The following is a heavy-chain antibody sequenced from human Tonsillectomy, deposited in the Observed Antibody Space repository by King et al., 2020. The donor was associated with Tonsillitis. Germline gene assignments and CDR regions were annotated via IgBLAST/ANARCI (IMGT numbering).Heavy chain of an antibody. CDR1: GFTFSSFG. D-gene: IGHD3-22*01. CDR3: AKLAGYDSSGYYQTDRYLYYHGMDV. J-gene: IGHJ6*02. CDR2: ISYDGSNK. V-gene: IGHV3-30*18. Sequence: GQLVESGGGVVQPGRSLRLSCAASGFTFSSFGMHWVRQAPGKGLEWVAVISYDGSNKYYADSVKGRFTISRDNSKNTLYLQVNSLRAEDTAVYYCAKLAGYDSSGYYQTDRYLYYHGMDVWGQGTTVPVSS.